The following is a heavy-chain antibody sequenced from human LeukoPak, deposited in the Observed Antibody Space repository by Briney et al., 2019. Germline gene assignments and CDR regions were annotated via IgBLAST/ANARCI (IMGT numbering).Heavy chain of an antibody. CDR2: ISASDSSSYI. CDR1: DFSFSAYS. D-gene: IGHD6-6*01. CDR3: VRAGTAARLGMGFDS. Sequence: GGSLRLSCTASDFSFSAYSMNWVRQAPGKGLEWVSTISASDSSSYIYYADSVKGRFTISRDNAKNSLNLQMNSLRVEDTAVYYCVRAGTAARLGMGFDSWGQGTLVTVSS. V-gene: IGHV3-21*01. J-gene: IGHJ4*02.